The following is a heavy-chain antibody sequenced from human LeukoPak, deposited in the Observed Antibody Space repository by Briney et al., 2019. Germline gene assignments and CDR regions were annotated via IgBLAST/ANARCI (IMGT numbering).Heavy chain of an antibody. CDR1: GGSFSGYY. J-gene: IGHJ4*02. CDR3: ARGGTWSGYCSGGSCYNFDY. V-gene: IGHV4-34*01. D-gene: IGHD2-15*01. CDR2: INHSGST. Sequence: PSETLSLTCAVYGGSFSGYYWSWIRQPPGKGLEWIGEINHSGSTNYNPPLKSRVTISVDTSKNQFSLKLSSVTAADTAVYYCARGGTWSGYCSGGSCYNFDYWGQGTLVTVSS.